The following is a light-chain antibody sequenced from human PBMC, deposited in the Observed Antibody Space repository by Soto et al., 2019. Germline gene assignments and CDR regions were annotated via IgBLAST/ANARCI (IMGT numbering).Light chain of an antibody. V-gene: IGLV1-44*01. CDR3: AAWDDSLNGYV. J-gene: IGLJ1*01. CDR1: SSNIGTNA. Sequence: QSVLTQPPSASGTPGQRVTISCSGGSSNIGTNAVNWYQQLPGTAPKLLIYNNNQRLSGVPDRFSGSKSGTSASLAISGLQSEDEADYYCAAWDDSLNGYVFGTGTKLTVL. CDR2: NNN.